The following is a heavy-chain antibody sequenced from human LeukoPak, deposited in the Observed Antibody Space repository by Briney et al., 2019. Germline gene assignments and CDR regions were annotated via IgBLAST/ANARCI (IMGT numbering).Heavy chain of an antibody. D-gene: IGHD4-17*01. V-gene: IGHV3-23*01. CDR1: GLTFSSYA. Sequence: PGGSLRLSCAASGLTFSSYAMSWVRQAPGKGLEWVSAISGSGGSTYYADSVKGRFTISRDNSKNTLYLQMNSLRAEDTAVYYCAGPLRDYYYYGMDVWGQGTTVTVSS. CDR2: ISGSGGST. CDR3: AGPLRDYYYYGMDV. J-gene: IGHJ6*02.